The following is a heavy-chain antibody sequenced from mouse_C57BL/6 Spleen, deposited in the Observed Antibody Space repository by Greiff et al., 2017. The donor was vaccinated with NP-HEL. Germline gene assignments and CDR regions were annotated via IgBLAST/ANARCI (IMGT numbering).Heavy chain of an antibody. D-gene: IGHD1-1*01. CDR3: ARRHYGSSLYYFDY. CDR1: GFTFSDYG. V-gene: IGHV5-17*01. J-gene: IGHJ2*01. Sequence: EVKLVESGGGLVKPGGSLKLSCAASGFTFSDYGMHWVRQAPEKGLEWVAYISSGSSTIYYADTVKGRFTISRDNAKNTLFLQMTSLRSEDTAMYYCARRHYGSSLYYFDYWGQGTTLTVSS. CDR2: ISSGSSTI.